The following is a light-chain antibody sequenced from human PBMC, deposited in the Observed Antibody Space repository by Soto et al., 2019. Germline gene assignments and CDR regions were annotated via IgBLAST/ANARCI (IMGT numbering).Light chain of an antibody. CDR2: EVN. CDR3: SSYTTSNTYV. CDR1: SSDIGVYNY. V-gene: IGLV2-14*01. Sequence: QSALTQPASVSGSPGQSITFSCTGTSSDIGVYNYVSWYQQHPGKAPKLMIYEVNNRPSGVSNRFSGSKSGNTASLTISGLQAEDEADYYCSSYTTSNTYVFGTGTKLT. J-gene: IGLJ1*01.